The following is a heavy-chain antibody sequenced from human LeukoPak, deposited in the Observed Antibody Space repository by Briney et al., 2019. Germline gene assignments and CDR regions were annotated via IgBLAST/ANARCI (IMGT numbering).Heavy chain of an antibody. D-gene: IGHD5-24*01. Sequence: PGGSLRLSCAASGFTFSSFAMSWVRQAPGKGLEWVSAISGSGGGTYYADSVKGRFTISRDNSKNTLYLQMNSLRGEDTAVYYCARDLDDYNSLPPVFQYWGQGTLVTVSS. CDR1: GFTFSSFA. CDR3: ARDLDDYNSLPPVFQY. J-gene: IGHJ1*01. CDR2: ISGSGGGT. V-gene: IGHV3-23*01.